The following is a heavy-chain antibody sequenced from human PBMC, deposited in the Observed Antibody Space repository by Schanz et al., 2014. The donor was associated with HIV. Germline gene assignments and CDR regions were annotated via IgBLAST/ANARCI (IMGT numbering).Heavy chain of an antibody. CDR1: GFTFNNYA. CDR2: ISWSETKI. V-gene: IGHV3-23*01. D-gene: IGHD3-10*01. J-gene: IGHJ4*02. CDR3: ARGFQGFDY. Sequence: VQLLESGGGLVQPGGSLRLSCAASGFTFNNYAMNWVRQTPGKGLEWVSGISWSETKIGYADSVKGRFTISRDNSKNTLYLQMNSLRAEDTSVYYCARGFQGFDYWGQGTLVTVSS.